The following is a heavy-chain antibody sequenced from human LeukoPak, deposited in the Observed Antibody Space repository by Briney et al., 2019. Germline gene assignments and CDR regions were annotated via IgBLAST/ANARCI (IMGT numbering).Heavy chain of an antibody. D-gene: IGHD3-16*01. V-gene: IGHV4-4*07. J-gene: IGHJ4*02. Sequence: SETLSLTCTVSGGSISSYYWGWIRQPAGKGLEWIGRIYTSGSTNHNPSLKSRVTMSVDTSKNQFSLKLSSVTAADTAVYYCARDPDLYGYFDYWGQGTLVTVSS. CDR3: ARDPDLYGYFDY. CDR1: GGSISSYY. CDR2: IYTSGST.